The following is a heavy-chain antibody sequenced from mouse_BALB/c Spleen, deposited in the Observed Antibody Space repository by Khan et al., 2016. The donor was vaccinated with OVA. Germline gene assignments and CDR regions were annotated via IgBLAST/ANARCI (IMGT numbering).Heavy chain of an antibody. D-gene: IGHD2-14*01. CDR2: IWSGGTT. Sequence: QVQLKESGPGLVQPSQSLSITCTVSGFSLTTYGVHWVRQSPGKGLEWLGVIWSGGTTDSNAAFISRLSITKDNSTSQVFFKMNSLQADDTAIYYCARNSYMYDLAYGGQGTLVTVSA. CDR3: ARNSYMYDLAY. J-gene: IGHJ3*01. CDR1: GFSLTTYG. V-gene: IGHV2-2*01.